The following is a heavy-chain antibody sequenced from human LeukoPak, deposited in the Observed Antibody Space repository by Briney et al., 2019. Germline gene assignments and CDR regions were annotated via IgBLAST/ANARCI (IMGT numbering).Heavy chain of an antibody. V-gene: IGHV4-30-4*01. Sequence: SETLSLTCTVSGGSISNSEYYWSWIRQSPGKGLEWIGYIYYSGSSYYNPSLKSRLTISVDTSKNQFSLKMSSVTAADTAVYYCARGVVPGDLYNWFDPWGQGTLVTVSS. J-gene: IGHJ5*02. CDR2: IYYSGSS. D-gene: IGHD2-2*01. CDR3: ARGVVPGDLYNWFDP. CDR1: GGSISNSEYY.